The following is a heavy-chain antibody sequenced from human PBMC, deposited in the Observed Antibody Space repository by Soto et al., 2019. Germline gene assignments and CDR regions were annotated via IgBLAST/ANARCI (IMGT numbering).Heavy chain of an antibody. D-gene: IGHD5-18*01. CDR2: IYHSGST. V-gene: IGHV4-59*01. J-gene: IGHJ4*02. CDR1: GGCIDSYY. CDR3: ATTVDTATGYDY. Sequence: KTXATLSLTFTVSGGCIDSYYWSWIRQRPGKGLEWIGYIYHSGSTDYNPSLNSRVTISVATSKKQFSLNLTSVTAADTPVYYCATTVDTATGYDYCGQGALVTVSS.